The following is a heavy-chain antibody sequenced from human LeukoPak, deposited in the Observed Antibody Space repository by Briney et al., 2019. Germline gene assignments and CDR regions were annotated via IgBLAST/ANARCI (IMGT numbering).Heavy chain of an antibody. Sequence: PGGSLRLSCVASGFTFSSYAMSWVRQAPGKGLEWVSRINIAGSVTTCADSVKGRFTISRDNAKKTLYLQMNSLRAEDTAVYYCARDMVDWGQGTLVTVSS. CDR2: INIAGSVT. D-gene: IGHD2-15*01. V-gene: IGHV3-74*01. CDR3: ARDMVD. CDR1: GFTFSSYA. J-gene: IGHJ4*02.